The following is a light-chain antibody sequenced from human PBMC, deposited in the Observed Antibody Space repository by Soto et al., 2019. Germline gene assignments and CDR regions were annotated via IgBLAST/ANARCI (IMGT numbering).Light chain of an antibody. Sequence: DIVMTQSPVSLPVTAGEPASISCRSSQSLLNSSGYHYLDWYQHKPGQAPRLLIYGASSRATGIPDRFSGSGSGTDFTLTISRLEPEDFAVYYCQQYGSSPPITFGQGTRLEIK. J-gene: IGKJ5*01. CDR2: GAS. CDR3: QQYGSSPPIT. CDR1: QSLLNSSGY. V-gene: IGKV3-20*01.